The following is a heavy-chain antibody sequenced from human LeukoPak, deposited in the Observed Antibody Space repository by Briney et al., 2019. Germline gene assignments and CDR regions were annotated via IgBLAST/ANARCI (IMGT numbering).Heavy chain of an antibody. J-gene: IGHJ3*02. CDR1: GFTFSSYR. CDR3: ARRLSTQTYYDFWSGYSYAFDI. V-gene: IGHV3-21*01. D-gene: IGHD3-3*01. Sequence: PGGSLRLSCAPSGFTFSSYRMNWVRQAPGKGLEWVSSISSSSYIYYADSVKGRFTIARDNAKNSLYLQINSLRAEDTAVYYCARRLSTQTYYDFWSGYSYAFDIWGQGTMVTVSS. CDR2: ISSSSYI.